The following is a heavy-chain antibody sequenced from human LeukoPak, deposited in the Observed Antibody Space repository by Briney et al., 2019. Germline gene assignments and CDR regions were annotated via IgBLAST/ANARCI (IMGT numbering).Heavy chain of an antibody. V-gene: IGHV5-51*01. D-gene: IGHD6-6*01. CDR3: ARHPRGSSSSWFDP. CDR2: IYPGDSNT. Sequence: GESLKISCKGSGYSFTTYWIGWVRQMPGKGLEWMGIIYPGDSNTRYSPSFQGQVTISVDKSSSTAYLQWSSLKASDTAMYYRARHPRGSSSSWFDPWGQGTLVTVSS. J-gene: IGHJ5*02. CDR1: GYSFTTYW.